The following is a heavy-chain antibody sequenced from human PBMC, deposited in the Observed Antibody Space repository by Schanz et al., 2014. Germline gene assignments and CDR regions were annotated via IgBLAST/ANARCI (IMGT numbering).Heavy chain of an antibody. J-gene: IGHJ3*01. V-gene: IGHV3-53*01. D-gene: IGHD1-1*01. CDR1: GFTVSTNY. Sequence: EVQLVESGGGLIHPGGSLRLSCAVSGFTVSTNYMTWVRQAPGKGLECVSVLYTGGSTFYAESVRGRFFISRDSSKNTLFLHMNSVRAEDTAVYYCVRDAGRDGYNLAFDVWGQGTLVTVSS. CDR2: LYTGGST. CDR3: VRDAGRDGYNLAFDV.